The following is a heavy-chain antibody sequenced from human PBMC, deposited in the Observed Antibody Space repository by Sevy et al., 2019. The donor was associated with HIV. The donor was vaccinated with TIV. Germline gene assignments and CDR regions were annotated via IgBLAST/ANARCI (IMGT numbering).Heavy chain of an antibody. J-gene: IGHJ6*03. CDR2: ISGSSSYI. V-gene: IGHV3-21*01. D-gene: IGHD2-15*01. CDR1: GFTLSSYS. Sequence: GGSLRLSCAASGFTLSSYSMNWVRQAPGKGLEWVSSISGSSSYIYYADSVKGRFTISRDNAKNSLYLQMNSLRAEDTAVYYCARDSLPPRYCSGGSCYPISGYYMDVWGKGTTVTVSS. CDR3: ARDSLPPRYCSGGSCYPISGYYMDV.